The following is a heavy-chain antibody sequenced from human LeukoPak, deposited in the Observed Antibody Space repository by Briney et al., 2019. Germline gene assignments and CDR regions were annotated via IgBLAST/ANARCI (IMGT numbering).Heavy chain of an antibody. J-gene: IGHJ4*02. CDR1: GFTFINAW. CDR2: ISGSGANT. V-gene: IGHV3-23*01. CDR3: AKYSDSTGAHYFDY. Sequence: GGSLRLSCGASGFTFINAWMSWVRQAPGKGLEWVSTISGSGANTYYADSVKGRFTISRDNSKNTLSLQMNSLRVEDTALYYCAKYSDSTGAHYFDYWGQGTLVTVSS. D-gene: IGHD2/OR15-2a*01.